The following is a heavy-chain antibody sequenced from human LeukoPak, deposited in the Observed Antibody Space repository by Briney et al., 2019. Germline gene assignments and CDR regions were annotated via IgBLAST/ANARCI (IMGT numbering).Heavy chain of an antibody. CDR2: IYPGDSDT. D-gene: IGHD1-1*01. CDR1: GYSFTSYW. CDR3: ARHYSRNDPVDY. Sequence: GESLKISCKGSGYSFTSYWIGWVRQMPGKGLEWMGIIYPGDSDTRYSLSFQGQVTISPDKSISTAYLQWSSLNASDTAMYYCARHYSRNDPVDYWGRGTLVSVSS. V-gene: IGHV5-51*01. J-gene: IGHJ4*02.